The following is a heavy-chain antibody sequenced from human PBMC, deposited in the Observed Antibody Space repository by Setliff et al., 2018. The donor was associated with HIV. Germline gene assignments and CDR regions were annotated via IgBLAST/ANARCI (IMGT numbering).Heavy chain of an antibody. V-gene: IGHV1-24*01. CDR1: GYTLSELS. D-gene: IGHD3-10*01. CDR3: AASISSRHYYGSAL. CDR2: FNPEEGKT. Sequence: ASVKVSCKISGYTLSELSMHWVRQAPGKGLEWMVGFNPEEGKTIYAQKFHGRVTMTEDTSTDTAFMDLNNLRSEDTAVYYCAASISSRHYYGSALWGRGTLVTV. J-gene: IGHJ2*01.